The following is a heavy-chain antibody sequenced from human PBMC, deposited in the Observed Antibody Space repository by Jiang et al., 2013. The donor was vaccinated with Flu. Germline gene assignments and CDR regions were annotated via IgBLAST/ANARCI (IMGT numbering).Heavy chain of an antibody. Sequence: GLVKPSETLSLTCTVSGGSISSSSYYWNWIRQPPGKGLEWIGNIFYSGSTYYNPSLKSRVTISVDTSKNQFSLKVSSVTAADTAVYYCARQLREFSATVTPFFDYWGQGTLVTVSS. CDR2: IFYSGST. D-gene: IGHD4-17*01. J-gene: IGHJ4*02. V-gene: IGHV4-39*01. CDR1: GGSISSSSYY. CDR3: ARQLREFSATVTPFFDY.